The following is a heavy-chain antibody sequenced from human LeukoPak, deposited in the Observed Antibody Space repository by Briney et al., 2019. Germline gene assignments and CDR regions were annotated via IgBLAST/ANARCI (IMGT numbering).Heavy chain of an antibody. J-gene: IGHJ4*02. D-gene: IGHD6-6*01. CDR3: ARESIAARRAFDY. Sequence: GGSLRLSCAASEFTFTSYSMNWVRQAPGKGLEWVSCISSSSDYIYYADSVKGRFTVSRDNAKNSLYLQINSLRAEDTAVYYCARESIAARRAFDYWGQGTLVTVSS. CDR2: ISSSSDYI. CDR1: EFTFTSYS. V-gene: IGHV3-21*01.